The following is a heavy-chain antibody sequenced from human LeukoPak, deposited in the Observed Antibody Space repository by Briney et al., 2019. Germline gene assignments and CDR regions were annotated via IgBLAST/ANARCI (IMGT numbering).Heavy chain of an antibody. CDR3: ARHEPPGARRHLDY. D-gene: IGHD1-14*01. Sequence: PSETLSLTCNVSGGSISSSYWSWIRQPPGKGLEWVGYIYNTGTTNYNPSLNSRVTISVDTSKNQLSLRLSSVTAADTDVYYCARHEPPGARRHLDYWGQGTLVTVSS. V-gene: IGHV4-59*08. J-gene: IGHJ4*02. CDR1: GGSISSSY. CDR2: IYNTGTT.